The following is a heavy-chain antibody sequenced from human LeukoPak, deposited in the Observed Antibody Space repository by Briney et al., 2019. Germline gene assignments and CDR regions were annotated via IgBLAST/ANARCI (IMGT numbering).Heavy chain of an antibody. J-gene: IGHJ4*02. V-gene: IGHV5-51*01. CDR1: EYRFTNYW. D-gene: IGHD5-18*01. CDR3: ARRHKRGAYSYGVDY. Sequence: GASLKISCKGSEYRFTNYWIAWVRQMPGKGLEWMGIIYPGDSDTRYSPSFQGQVTISADKSISTAYLQWNSLKASDTAMYYCARRHKRGAYSYGVDYWGQGTLVTVSS. CDR2: IYPGDSDT.